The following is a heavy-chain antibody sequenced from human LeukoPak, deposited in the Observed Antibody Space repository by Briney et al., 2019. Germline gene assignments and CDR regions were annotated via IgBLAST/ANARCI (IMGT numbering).Heavy chain of an antibody. D-gene: IGHD3-22*01. CDR3: ARVRYYYDSSGYWSH. J-gene: IGHJ4*02. V-gene: IGHV1-3*01. Sequence: GASVKVSCKASGYTFTSYAMHWVRQAPGQRLEWMGWINAGNGNTKYSQKFQGRVTITRDTSASTAYMELSSLRSEDTAVYYCARVRYYYDSSGYWSHWGQGTLVTVSS. CDR1: GYTFTSYA. CDR2: INAGNGNT.